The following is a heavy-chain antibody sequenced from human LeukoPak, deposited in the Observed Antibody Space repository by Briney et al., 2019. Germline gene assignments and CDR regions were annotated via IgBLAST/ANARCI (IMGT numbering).Heavy chain of an antibody. D-gene: IGHD6-13*01. V-gene: IGHV3-9*01. Sequence: PGGSLRLSCAASGFTFDDYAMHWVRQAPGKGLEWVSGISWNSGSIGYADSVKGRFTISRDNAKNSLYLQMNSLRAEDTALYYCAKDLAAAAGGYYFDYWGQGTLVTVSS. CDR3: AKDLAAAAGGYYFDY. CDR1: GFTFDDYA. CDR2: ISWNSGSI. J-gene: IGHJ4*02.